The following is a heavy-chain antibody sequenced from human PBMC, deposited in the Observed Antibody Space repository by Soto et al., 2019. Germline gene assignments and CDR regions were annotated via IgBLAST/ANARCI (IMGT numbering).Heavy chain of an antibody. CDR2: IIPIFGTA. CDR1: GGTFSSYA. J-gene: IGHJ6*02. V-gene: IGHV1-69*01. D-gene: IGHD6-13*01. CDR3: AGRRIAAAGYYYYYGMDV. Sequence: QVQLVQSGAEVKKPGSSVKVSCKASGGTFSSYAISWVRQAPGQGLEWMGGIIPIFGTANYAQKFQGRVTMTAEDDTSTADMEQSSLRSEDTTVDYCAGRRIAAAGYYYYYGMDVWGQGTTVTVSS.